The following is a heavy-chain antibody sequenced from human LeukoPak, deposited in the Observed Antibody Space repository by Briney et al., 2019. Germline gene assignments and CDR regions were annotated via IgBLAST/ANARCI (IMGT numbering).Heavy chain of an antibody. V-gene: IGHV3-21*01. CDR1: GFTFSSYT. Sequence: GGSLRLSCAASGFTFSSYTMSWVRQAPGKGLEWVSSISSSSSYIYYADSVEGRFTISRDNAKNSLYLQMNSLRAEDTAVYYCARGYHYYDSSGPTDYWGQGTLVTVSS. J-gene: IGHJ4*02. D-gene: IGHD3-22*01. CDR3: ARGYHYYDSSGPTDY. CDR2: ISSSSSYI.